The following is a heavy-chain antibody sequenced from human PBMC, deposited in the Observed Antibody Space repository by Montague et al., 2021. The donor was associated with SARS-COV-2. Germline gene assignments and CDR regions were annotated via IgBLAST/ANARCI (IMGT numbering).Heavy chain of an antibody. J-gene: IGHJ6*02. V-gene: IGHV4-59*08. CDR2: VSDSGS. D-gene: IGHD3-9*01. CDR1: GGPNSRYY. Sequence: SETLSLTCTVSGGPNSRYYWSWIRQPPGKGLEWIGYVSDSGSDYXPSLKSRVSISVDTSKKLLSLSLSSVTAADTAIYYWARHRKDYDILTGYSTSVYYDMDVWGQGTTVTVSS. CDR3: ARHRKDYDILTGYSTSVYYDMDV.